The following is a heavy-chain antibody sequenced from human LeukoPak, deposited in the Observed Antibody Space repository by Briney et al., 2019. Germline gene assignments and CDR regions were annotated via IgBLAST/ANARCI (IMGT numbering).Heavy chain of an antibody. CDR1: GFTFSDYY. Sequence: GGYLRRYCAASGFTFSDYYMSWLRQAPGKGLEWVSYLSSSGSTICYADSVKGRFTISRDNAKNSLYLQMNSLRAEDTAVYYCARDNIRHRRSEDYYDTDWGQGTLVTVSS. J-gene: IGHJ4*02. D-gene: IGHD3-22*01. V-gene: IGHV3-11*01. CDR3: ARDNIRHRRSEDYYDTD. CDR2: LSSSGSTI.